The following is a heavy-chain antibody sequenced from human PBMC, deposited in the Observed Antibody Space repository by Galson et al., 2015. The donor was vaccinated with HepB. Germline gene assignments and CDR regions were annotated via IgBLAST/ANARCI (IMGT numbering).Heavy chain of an antibody. CDR2: ISYDGSNK. V-gene: IGHV3-30*04. CDR3: ARDLLRDWFDP. Sequence: SLRLSCAASGFTFSSYAMHWVRQAPGKGLEWVAVISYDGSNKYYADSVKGRFTISRDNSKNTLYLQMNSLRAEDTAVYYCARDLLRDWFDPWGQGTLVTVSS. D-gene: IGHD5-12*01. CDR1: GFTFSSYA. J-gene: IGHJ5*02.